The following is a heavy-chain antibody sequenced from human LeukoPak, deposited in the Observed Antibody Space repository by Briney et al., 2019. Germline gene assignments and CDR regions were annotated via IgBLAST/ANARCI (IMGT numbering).Heavy chain of an antibody. D-gene: IGHD3-9*01. CDR3: AKGDVLPSYPTFDY. V-gene: IGHV3-23*01. Sequence: GGSLRLSCAASGFTFSSYALSWVRQAPGKGLEWVSVISASGGTTYYAASVKGRFTISRDTSKDTVYLQMHSLRAEDTAVYYCAKGDVLPSYPTFDYWGQGTLVTVSS. CDR1: GFTFSSYA. CDR2: ISASGGTT. J-gene: IGHJ4*02.